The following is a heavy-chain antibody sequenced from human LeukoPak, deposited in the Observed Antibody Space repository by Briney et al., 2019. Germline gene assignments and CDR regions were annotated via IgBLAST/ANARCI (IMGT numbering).Heavy chain of an antibody. CDR3: ARGDSSATWFDP. CDR2: INHSGST. D-gene: IGHD6-6*01. CDR1: GGSFSGYY. J-gene: IGHJ5*02. Sequence: SETLSLTCAVYGGSFSGYYWSWVRQPPGKGLEWIGEINHSGSTNYNPSLKSRVTISVDTSKNQFSLKLSSVTAADTAVYYCARGDSSATWFDPWGQGTLVTVSS. V-gene: IGHV4-34*01.